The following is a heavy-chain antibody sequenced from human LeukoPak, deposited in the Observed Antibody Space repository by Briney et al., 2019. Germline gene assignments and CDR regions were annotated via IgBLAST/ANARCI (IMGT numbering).Heavy chain of an antibody. Sequence: GASVKVSCKASGYTFTSYGISWVRQAPGQGLEWMGWISAYNGNTNYAQKLQGRVTMTTDTSTSTAYMGLRSLRSDDTAVYYCARDRGPYDSSGYPSFDYWGQGTLVTVSS. J-gene: IGHJ4*02. D-gene: IGHD3-22*01. V-gene: IGHV1-18*01. CDR3: ARDRGPYDSSGYPSFDY. CDR1: GYTFTSYG. CDR2: ISAYNGNT.